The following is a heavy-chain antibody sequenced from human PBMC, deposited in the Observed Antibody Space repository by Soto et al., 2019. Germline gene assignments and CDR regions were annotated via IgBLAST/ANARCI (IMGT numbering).Heavy chain of an antibody. CDR1: GGTFSSYT. D-gene: IGHD3-16*01. Sequence: QVQLVQSGAEVKKPGSSVKVSCKASGGTFSSYTISWVRQAPGQGLEWMGRIIPILGIANYAQKFQGRVTITADKSTITAYMELSSLRSEDTAVYYCASLGVGGLDYWGQGTLVTVSS. V-gene: IGHV1-69*02. CDR2: IIPILGIA. CDR3: ASLGVGGLDY. J-gene: IGHJ4*02.